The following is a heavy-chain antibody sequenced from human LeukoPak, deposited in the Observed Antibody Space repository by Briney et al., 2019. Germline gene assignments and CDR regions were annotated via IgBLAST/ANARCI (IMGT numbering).Heavy chain of an antibody. J-gene: IGHJ4*02. V-gene: IGHV1-58*02. Sequence: SVKVSCKASGYTFTDYYMHWVRQARGQRLEWIGWIIVGSGRTHYAQNLQERLTITRDMSTNTAYMELSSLRSEDTAVYYCAAELYSGTYGRCCSFAFWGQGTPVTVSS. D-gene: IGHD1-26*01. CDR2: IIVGSGRT. CDR1: GYTFTDYY. CDR3: AAELYSGTYGRCCSFAF.